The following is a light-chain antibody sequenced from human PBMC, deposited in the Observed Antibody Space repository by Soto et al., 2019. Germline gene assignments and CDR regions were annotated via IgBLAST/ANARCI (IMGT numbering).Light chain of an antibody. J-gene: IGLJ3*02. V-gene: IGLV2-14*01. CDR3: SSHTNIDTWV. CDR2: EVS. CDR1: RSDVGAYNY. Sequence: QSALTQHASVSGSPGQSITISCTGTRSDVGAYNYVSWYQQYPGKAPKLIIHEVSNRPSGISNRFSGSKSGNTASLTISGLQAEDEADYYCSSHTNIDTWVFGGGTKLTVL.